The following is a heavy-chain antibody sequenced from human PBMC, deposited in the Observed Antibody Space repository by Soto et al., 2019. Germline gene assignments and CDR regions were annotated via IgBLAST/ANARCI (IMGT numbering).Heavy chain of an antibody. Sequence: SVKVSCKASGGPFSSYAISWVRQAPGQGLEWTGGIIPIFGTANYAQKFQGRVTITADESTSTAYMELSSLRSEDTAVYYCARVLVTMIVGAFGWYFDLWGRGTLVTVSS. CDR2: IIPIFGTA. D-gene: IGHD3-22*01. CDR1: GGPFSSYA. V-gene: IGHV1-69*13. J-gene: IGHJ2*01. CDR3: ARVLVTMIVGAFGWYFDL.